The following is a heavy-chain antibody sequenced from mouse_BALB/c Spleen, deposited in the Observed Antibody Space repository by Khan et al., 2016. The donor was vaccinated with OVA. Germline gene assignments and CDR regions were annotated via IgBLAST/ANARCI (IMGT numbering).Heavy chain of an antibody. V-gene: IGHV3-2*02. CDR3: ARIYGGDFDY. CDR2: ISYSGNT. Sequence: EVELVESGPGLVKPSQSLSLTCTVTGYSITSDYAWNWIRQFPGNKLEWMGYISYSGNTKYNPSLKSRISITRDTSKNQFFLQLNSVTIEDTATYYCARIYGGDFDYWGQGTTLMVSS. D-gene: IGHD1-1*01. CDR1: GYSITSDYA. J-gene: IGHJ2*01.